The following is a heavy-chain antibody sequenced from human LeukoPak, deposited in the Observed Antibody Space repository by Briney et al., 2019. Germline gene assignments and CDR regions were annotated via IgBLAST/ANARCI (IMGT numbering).Heavy chain of an antibody. Sequence: GGSLRLSCAVSGFTFSSYWLHWVRQRPGKGLVWVSRINREGSGTNYADSVKGRFTISRDNARNTLYLQMNSLRVEDTAVYYCARVSNRDGSTFFYWGQGTLVSVSS. D-gene: IGHD5-24*01. J-gene: IGHJ4*02. CDR3: ARVSNRDGSTFFY. CDR1: GFTFSSYW. CDR2: INREGSGT. V-gene: IGHV3-74*01.